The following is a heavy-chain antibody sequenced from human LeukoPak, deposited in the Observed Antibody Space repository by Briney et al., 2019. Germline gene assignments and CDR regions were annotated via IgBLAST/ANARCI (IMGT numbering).Heavy chain of an antibody. CDR2: ISGSGGST. CDR3: AKPAGCFDY. J-gene: IGHJ4*02. V-gene: IGHV3-23*01. D-gene: IGHD6-19*01. Sequence: LEWVSAISGSGGSTYYADSVKGRFTISRDNSKNTLYLQMNSLRAEDTAVYYCAKPAGCFDYWGQGTLVTVSS.